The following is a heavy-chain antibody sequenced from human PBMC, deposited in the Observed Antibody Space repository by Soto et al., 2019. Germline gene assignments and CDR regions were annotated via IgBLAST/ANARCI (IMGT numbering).Heavy chain of an antibody. D-gene: IGHD3-3*01. CDR1: GFTFSSYA. J-gene: IGHJ4*02. V-gene: IGHV3-30-3*01. CDR2: ISYDGSNK. CDR3: ARVYRHYDFWSGYYDY. Sequence: SLRLSCAASGFTFSSYAMHWVRQAPGKGLEWVAVISYDGSNKYYADSVKGRFTISRDNSKNTLYLQMNSLRAEDTAVYYCARVYRHYDFWSGYYDYWGQGTLVTVSS.